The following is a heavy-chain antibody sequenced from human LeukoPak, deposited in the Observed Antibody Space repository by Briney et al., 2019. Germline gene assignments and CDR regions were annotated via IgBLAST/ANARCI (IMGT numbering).Heavy chain of an antibody. CDR1: GFTFSSYA. D-gene: IGHD5-18*01. J-gene: IGHJ3*02. V-gene: IGHV3-23*01. CDR2: ISGSGGST. Sequence: GGSLRLSCAASGFTFSSYAMSWVRQAPGKGLEWVSAISGSGGSTYYADSVKGRSTISRDNSKNTLYLQMNSLRAEDTAVYYCAKVDRGYSYGYPRGAFDIWGQGTMVTVSS. CDR3: AKVDRGYSYGYPRGAFDI.